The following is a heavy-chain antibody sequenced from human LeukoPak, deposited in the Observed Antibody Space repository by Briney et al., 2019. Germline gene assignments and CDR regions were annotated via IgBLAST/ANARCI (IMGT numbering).Heavy chain of an antibody. V-gene: IGHV1-2*02. CDR3: ARNTATDLYYFDY. Sequence: GASVKVSSKTSGYTFTGYYMHWVRQAPGQGLEWMGWINPNSGGTNYAQKFQGRVTMTRDTSISTAFMELSRLRSDDTAVYYCARNTATDLYYFDYWGQGTLVTVSS. CDR2: INPNSGGT. CDR1: GYTFTGYY. D-gene: IGHD5-18*01. J-gene: IGHJ4*02.